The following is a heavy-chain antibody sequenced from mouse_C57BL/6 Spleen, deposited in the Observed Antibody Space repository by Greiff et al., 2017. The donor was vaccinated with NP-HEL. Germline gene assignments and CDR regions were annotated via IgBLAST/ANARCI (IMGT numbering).Heavy chain of an antibody. CDR3: AREGGIYYGNWRDAMDY. Sequence: DVKLVESEGGLVQPGSSMKLSCTASGFTFSDYYMAWVRQVPEKGLEWVANINYDGSSTYYLDSLKSRFIISRDNAKNILYLQMSSLKSEDTATYYCAREGGIYYGNWRDAMDYWGQGTSVTVSS. J-gene: IGHJ4*01. CDR1: GFTFSDYY. CDR2: INYDGSST. V-gene: IGHV5-16*01. D-gene: IGHD2-1*01.